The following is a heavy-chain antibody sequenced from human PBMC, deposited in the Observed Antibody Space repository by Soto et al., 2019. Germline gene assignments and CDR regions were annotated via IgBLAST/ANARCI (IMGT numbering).Heavy chain of an antibody. V-gene: IGHV3-30*18. CDR3: AKETVETTYSYYGLDV. Sequence: LVESGGGVVQHGRSLTLSCAAAGFSFDSFNIHWVRQAPGKGLEWVTTVSFDSKNKYYVDSVEGRFTISRDNSKNVVYLEMDNLRHEDTAVYYCAKETVETTYSYYGLDVWGPGTTVTVSS. CDR2: VSFDSKNK. CDR1: GFSFDSFN. D-gene: IGHD5-18*01. J-gene: IGHJ6*02.